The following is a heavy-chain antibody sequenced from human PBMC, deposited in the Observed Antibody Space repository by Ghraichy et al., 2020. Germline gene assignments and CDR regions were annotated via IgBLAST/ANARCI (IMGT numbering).Heavy chain of an antibody. CDR2: ISSSSSYI. CDR1: GFTFSSYS. J-gene: IGHJ4*02. CDR3: AIQGGGIAVAGPKLLDY. Sequence: GGSLRLSCAASGFTFSSYSMNWVRQAPGKGLEWVSSISSSSSYIYYADSVKGRFTISRDNAKNSLYLQMNSLRAEDTAVYYCAIQGGGIAVAGPKLLDYWGQGTLVTVSS. D-gene: IGHD6-19*01. V-gene: IGHV3-21*01.